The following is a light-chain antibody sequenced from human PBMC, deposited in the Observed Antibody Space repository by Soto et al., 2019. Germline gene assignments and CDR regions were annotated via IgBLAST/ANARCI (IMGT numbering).Light chain of an antibody. V-gene: IGLV3-1*01. Sequence: YELTQPPSVSVSPGQTASITCSGDKLGDKYACWYQQKPGQSPVLVIYQDSKRPSGIPERFSGSNSGNTATLTISGTQAMDEADYYCQAWDSSTAEDVFGTGTKLTVL. J-gene: IGLJ1*01. CDR1: KLGDKY. CDR2: QDS. CDR3: QAWDSSTAEDV.